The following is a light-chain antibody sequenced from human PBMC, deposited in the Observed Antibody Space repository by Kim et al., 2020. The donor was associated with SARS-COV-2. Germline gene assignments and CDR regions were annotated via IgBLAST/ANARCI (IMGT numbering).Light chain of an antibody. V-gene: IGLV3-21*04. CDR1: NIGGKS. J-gene: IGLJ3*02. CDR2: YDS. CDR3: QVWDRNYDHVV. Sequence: SYELTQPPSVSVAPGETARITCGGTNIGGKSVFWYQHKAGQAPVLVISYDSDRPSGISGRFSGSNSGDTATLTISRVEGEDEADYHCQVWDRNYDHVVFG.